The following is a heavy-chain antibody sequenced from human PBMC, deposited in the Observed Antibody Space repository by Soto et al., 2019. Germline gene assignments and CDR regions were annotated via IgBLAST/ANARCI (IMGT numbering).Heavy chain of an antibody. CDR1: GFTFSSHW. V-gene: IGHV3-74*01. J-gene: IGHJ5*02. D-gene: IGHD4-17*01. Sequence: LRLSCAASGFTFSSHWMHWVRQAPGKGLVWVSRINNDGSSTTYADSVKGRFTISRDNAKNTLYLQMNSLRAEDTAVYYCARPYGKYVNWFDPGGQGPRVTVPS. CDR2: INNDGSST. CDR3: ARPYGKYVNWFDP.